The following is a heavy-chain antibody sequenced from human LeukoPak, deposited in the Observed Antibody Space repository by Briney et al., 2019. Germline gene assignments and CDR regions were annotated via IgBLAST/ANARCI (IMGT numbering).Heavy chain of an antibody. J-gene: IGHJ6*03. Sequence: PGASVKVSCKASGYTFTNYYIHWVRQAPGQGLEWMGLINPRGGSTNYAQKFQGRVTMTRDTSMSTVYMELSSLRSEDTAVYYCARGPRITVIRGGQWYCYMDVWGKGTTVTISS. CDR1: GYTFTNYY. V-gene: IGHV1-46*01. D-gene: IGHD3-10*01. CDR2: INPRGGST. CDR3: ARGPRITVIRGGQWYCYMDV.